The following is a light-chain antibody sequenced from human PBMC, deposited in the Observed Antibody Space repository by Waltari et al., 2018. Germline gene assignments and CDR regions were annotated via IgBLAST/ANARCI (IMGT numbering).Light chain of an antibody. CDR2: YVS. V-gene: IGLV2-14*03. J-gene: IGLJ1*01. Sequence: QSALTQPASVSGSPGQSITISCSGTDSDVGAYDFVSWYQQHPGKAPHLIIYYVSKRPSGISNRFSASKSGNTASLTISGLQAEDEADYYCSSYTTSSAPGVFGTGTRVTVL. CDR3: SSYTTSSAPGV. CDR1: DSDVGAYDF.